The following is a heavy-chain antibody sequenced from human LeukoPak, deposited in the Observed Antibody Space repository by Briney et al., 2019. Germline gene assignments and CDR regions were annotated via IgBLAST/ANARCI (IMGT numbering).Heavy chain of an antibody. V-gene: IGHV4-59*08. CDR1: GGSISSYY. D-gene: IGHD2-21*02. CDR3: ARHYGGHCGGDCYSFDY. CDR2: IYYTGST. Sequence: SETLSLTCTVSGGSISSYYWSWIRQPPGKGLEWIGYIYYTGSTNYNPSPKSRVTISVDTSKNQFSLKLSSVTAADTAVYYCARHYGGHCGGDCYSFDYWGQGTLVTVSS. J-gene: IGHJ4*02.